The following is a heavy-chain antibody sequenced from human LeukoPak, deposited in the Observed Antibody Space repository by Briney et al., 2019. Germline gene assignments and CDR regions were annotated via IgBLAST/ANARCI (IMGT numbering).Heavy chain of an antibody. CDR2: INPDSGDT. D-gene: IGHD2-2*02. CDR1: GYTFTDYY. V-gene: IGHV1-2*02. CDR3: AREGLCDTGTRCYNINWFDP. J-gene: IGHJ5*02. Sequence: ASVKVSCKASGYTFTDYYMHWLRQAPGQGLEWMGWINPDSGDTNYAQKFQGRVTMTRDTFISTAYMELSSLRSDDTAVYYCAREGLCDTGTRCYNINWFDPWGQGTLVTVSS.